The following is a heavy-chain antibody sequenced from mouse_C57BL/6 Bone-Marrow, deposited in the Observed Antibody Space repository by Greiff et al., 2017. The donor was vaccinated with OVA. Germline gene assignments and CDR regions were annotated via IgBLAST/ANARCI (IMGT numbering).Heavy chain of an antibody. V-gene: IGHV14-4*01. CDR3: TFLCGSLYYYAMDY. CDR2: IDPENGDT. J-gene: IGHJ4*01. Sequence: VQLQQSGAELVRPGASVKLSCTASGFNIKDYYMHWVKQRPEQGLEWIGWIDPENGDTEYASKFQGKATITADTSSNTAYLQLSSLTSEDTSVYYSTFLCGSLYYYAMDYWGQGTSVTVSS. D-gene: IGHD6-2*01. CDR1: GFNIKDYY.